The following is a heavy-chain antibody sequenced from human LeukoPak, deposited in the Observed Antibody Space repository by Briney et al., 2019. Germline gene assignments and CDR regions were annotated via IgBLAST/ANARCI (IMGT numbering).Heavy chain of an antibody. CDR1: GFTFSSYG. CDR2: ISYDGSNK. J-gene: IGHJ5*02. CDR3: ATEQGNYDFWSGSWFDP. V-gene: IGHV3-30*03. D-gene: IGHD3-3*01. Sequence: GRSLRLSCAASGFTFSSYGMHWVRQAPGKGLEWVAVISYDGSNKYYADSVKGRFTISRDNSENTLYLQMNSLRAEDTAVYYCATEQGNYDFWSGSWFDPWGQGTLVTVSS.